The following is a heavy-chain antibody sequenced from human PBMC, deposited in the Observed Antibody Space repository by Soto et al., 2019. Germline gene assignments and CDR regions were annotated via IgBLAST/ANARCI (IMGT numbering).Heavy chain of an antibody. D-gene: IGHD1-1*01. CDR2: INPTGGT. CDR3: ARTRATPASRNLDY. V-gene: IGHV4-34*01. Sequence: QVQLQQWGAGLLKPSETLSLTCAVYGGFFSGYYWSWVRQSPGKGLEWIGEINPTGGTNYNPSLKSRVTISVDTSKDQFSLQLSSVTAADTAVYYCARTRATPASRNLDYWGQGTLVTVSS. CDR1: GGFFSGYY. J-gene: IGHJ4*02.